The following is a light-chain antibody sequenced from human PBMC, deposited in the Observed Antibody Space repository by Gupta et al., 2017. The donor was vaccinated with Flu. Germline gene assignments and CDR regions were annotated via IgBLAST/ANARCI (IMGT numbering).Light chain of an antibody. CDR3: QQSHSVPLT. CDR1: QTISSY. CDR2: AAS. J-gene: IGKJ4*01. Sequence: DIQMTQSPSSLSASVGDRVTITCRASQTISSYLNWYQHKPGKAPNLLIYAASHLQSGVPSRFSGSRSGTDFTLTINSLQPEDFATYYCQQSHSVPLTFGGGTKVEIK. V-gene: IGKV1-39*01.